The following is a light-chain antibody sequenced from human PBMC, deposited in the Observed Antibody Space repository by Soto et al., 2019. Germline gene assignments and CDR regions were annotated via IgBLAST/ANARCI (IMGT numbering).Light chain of an antibody. CDR1: QSVSSK. J-gene: IGKJ1*01. CDR3: QQYSIWRT. V-gene: IGKV3-15*01. CDR2: GAS. Sequence: EIVMTQSPATLSVSPGEXXXXXXRASQSVSSKLAWYRQRPGQAPRLVIYGASTRATGIPARFSGSGSGTEFTLTISSLQSEDFAVYYCQQYSIWRTFGQGTKVDIK.